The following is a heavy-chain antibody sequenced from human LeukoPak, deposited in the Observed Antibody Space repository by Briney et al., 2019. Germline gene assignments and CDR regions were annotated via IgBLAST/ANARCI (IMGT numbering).Heavy chain of an antibody. CDR2: MNQDGSAI. CDR1: EFTFSRHW. CDR3: TRTVPGHPDDYFDY. V-gene: IGHV3-7*01. J-gene: IGHJ4*02. D-gene: IGHD6-19*01. Sequence: GGSLRLSCAASEFTFSRHWMSWVRQAPGKGLERVAHMNQDGSAIYSIDSVKGRFTISRDNDKNSLYLHMSGLTVADTAVYYCTRTVPGHPDDYFDYWGQGTLVTVSS.